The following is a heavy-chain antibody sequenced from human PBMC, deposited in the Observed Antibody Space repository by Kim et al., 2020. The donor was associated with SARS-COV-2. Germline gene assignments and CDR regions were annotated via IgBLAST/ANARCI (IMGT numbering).Heavy chain of an antibody. V-gene: IGHV4-4*02. J-gene: IGHJ4*02. D-gene: IGHD3-10*01. CDR2: IYHSGST. CDR1: GGSISSSNW. Sequence: SETLSLTCAVSGGSISSSNWWSWVRQPPGKGLEWIGEIYHSGSTNYNPSLKSRVTISVDKSKNQFSLKLSSVTAADTAVYYCARGLPTAYGSGSSVLDYWGQGTLVTVSS. CDR3: ARGLPTAYGSGSSVLDY.